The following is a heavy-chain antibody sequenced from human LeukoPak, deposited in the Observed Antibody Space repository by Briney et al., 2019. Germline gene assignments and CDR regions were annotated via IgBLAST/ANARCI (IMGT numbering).Heavy chain of an antibody. CDR2: LKQDGSEK. J-gene: IGHJ4*02. CDR3: ARSPRVIGDSHFDY. V-gene: IGHV3-7*01. D-gene: IGHD2-21*02. Sequence: PGGSLRLSCAASGFTFSGYWMSWVRQAPGKGLEWVANLKQDGSEKYYVDYVKGRFTISRDNAKNSLYLQMNSLRAEDTAVYYCARSPRVIGDSHFDYWGQGTLVTVSS. CDR1: GFTFSGYW.